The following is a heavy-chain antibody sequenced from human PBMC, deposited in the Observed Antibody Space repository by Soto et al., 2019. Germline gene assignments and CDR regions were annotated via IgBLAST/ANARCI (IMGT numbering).Heavy chain of an antibody. CDR2: INPNSGGT. D-gene: IGHD6-19*01. CDR1: GYTFTGYY. V-gene: IGHV1-2*02. CDR3: ARDKGHSTSGYSSGWYLRFSPSNWFDP. Sequence: PAASVKVSCKASGYTFTGYYMHWVRQAPGQGLEWMGWINPNSGGTNYAQKFQGRVTMTRDTSISTAYMELSRLRSDDTAVYYCARDKGHSTSGYSSGWYLRFSPSNWFDPWGQGTLVTVSS. J-gene: IGHJ5*02.